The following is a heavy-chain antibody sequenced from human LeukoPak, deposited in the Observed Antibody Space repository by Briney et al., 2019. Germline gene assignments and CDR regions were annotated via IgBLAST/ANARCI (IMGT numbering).Heavy chain of an antibody. V-gene: IGHV3-66*01. D-gene: IGHD4-23*01. CDR3: ATKEGYGGLFEH. CDR2: IYSDGTT. CDR1: GFTVSTNY. J-gene: IGHJ4*02. Sequence: GGSLRLSCAASGFTVSTNYMSWVRQAPGKGLEWVSVIYSDGTTHYADSVTGRFSISRDNSKNTLYLQLNSLRAEDTAVYYCATKEGYGGLFEHWGPGALVTVSS.